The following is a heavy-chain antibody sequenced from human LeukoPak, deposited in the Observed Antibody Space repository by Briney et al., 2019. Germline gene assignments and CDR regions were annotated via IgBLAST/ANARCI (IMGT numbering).Heavy chain of an antibody. CDR1: GFTFSSYG. D-gene: IGHD6-13*01. Sequence: GGSLRLSCAASGFTFSSYGMHWVRQAPGKGLEWVAVISDDGTTKYYADSVKGRFTISRGNSKNTLYLEMNSLRAEDTAVYYCAKEGAAGGKMQYCFDYWGQGTLVTVSS. V-gene: IGHV3-30*18. J-gene: IGHJ4*02. CDR2: ISDDGTTK. CDR3: AKEGAAGGKMQYCFDY.